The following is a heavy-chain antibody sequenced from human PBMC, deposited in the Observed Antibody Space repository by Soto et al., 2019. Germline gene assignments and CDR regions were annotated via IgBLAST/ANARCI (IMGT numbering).Heavy chain of an antibody. V-gene: IGHV1-69*13. CDR2: ISPIFGTA. CDR1: GYTFTNYD. Sequence: SVKVSCKASGYTFTNYDITWVRQAPGQGLEWMGGISPIFGTANYAQKFQGRVTITADESTSTAYMELSSLRSEDTAVYYCARGGYSYGYEMDYYYYGMDVWGQGTTVTVSS. D-gene: IGHD5-18*01. CDR3: ARGGYSYGYEMDYYYYGMDV. J-gene: IGHJ6*02.